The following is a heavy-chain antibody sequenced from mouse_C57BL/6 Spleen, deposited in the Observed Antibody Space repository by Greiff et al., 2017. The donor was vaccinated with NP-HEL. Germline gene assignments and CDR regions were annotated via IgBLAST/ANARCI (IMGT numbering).Heavy chain of an antibody. CDR2: IDPEDGET. CDR1: GFNIKDYY. D-gene: IGHD1-1*01. CDR3: ARRGYYYGSSDFDY. V-gene: IGHV14-2*01. Sequence: EVQLQQSGAELVKPGASVKLSCTASGFNIKDYYMHWVKQRTEQGLEWIGRIDPEDGETKYAPKVQGKATITADTSSNTAYLQLSSLTSEDTAVYYCARRGYYYGSSDFDYWGQVTTLTVSS. J-gene: IGHJ2*01.